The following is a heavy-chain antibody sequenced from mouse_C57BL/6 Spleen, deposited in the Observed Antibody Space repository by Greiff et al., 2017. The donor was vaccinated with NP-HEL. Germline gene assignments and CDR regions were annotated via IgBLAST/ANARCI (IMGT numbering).Heavy chain of an antibody. V-gene: IGHV6-6*01. CDR1: GFTFSDAW. Sequence: EVKLVESGGGLVQPGGSMKLSCAASGFTFSDAWMDWVRQSPEKGLEWVAEIRNKANNHATYYAESVKGRLTISRDDSKSSVYLQMNSLRAEDTGIYYCTRRVYYGISFDYWGQGTTLTVSS. J-gene: IGHJ2*01. CDR2: IRNKANNHAT. CDR3: TRRVYYGISFDY. D-gene: IGHD2-1*01.